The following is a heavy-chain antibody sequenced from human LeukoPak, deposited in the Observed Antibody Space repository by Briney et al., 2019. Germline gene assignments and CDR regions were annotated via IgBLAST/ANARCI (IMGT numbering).Heavy chain of an antibody. CDR1: GGSFGNYS. CDR2: INFSGST. V-gene: IGHV4-34*01. J-gene: IGHJ4*02. Sequence: SETLSLTCAVYGGSFGNYSWRWLRQPPGKGLEWIGEINFSGSTHYNPSLKSRVTISIDKSKTQFSLKVRAVTAADTAVYYCASGYDSSGYYPQYYFDYWGQGTLVTVSS. D-gene: IGHD3-22*01. CDR3: ASGYDSSGYYPQYYFDY.